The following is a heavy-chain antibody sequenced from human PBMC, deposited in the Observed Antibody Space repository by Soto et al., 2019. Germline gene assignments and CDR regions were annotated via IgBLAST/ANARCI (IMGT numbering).Heavy chain of an antibody. CDR2: IGSSSSYI. Sequence: GGSLRLSCAASGFTFSSYSMNWVRQAPGKGLEWVSSIGSSSSYIYYADSVKGRFTISRDNAKNSLYLQMNSLRAEDTAVYYCARDPPDYLGYYYYGMDVWGQGTTVTVSS. CDR3: ARDPPDYLGYYYYGMDV. V-gene: IGHV3-21*01. CDR1: GFTFSSYS. D-gene: IGHD4-17*01. J-gene: IGHJ6*02.